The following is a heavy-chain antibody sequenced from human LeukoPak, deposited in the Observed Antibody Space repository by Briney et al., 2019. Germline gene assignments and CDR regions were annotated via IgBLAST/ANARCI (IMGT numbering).Heavy chain of an antibody. V-gene: IGHV1-3*01. CDR2: INAGNGNT. CDR1: GYTFTSYA. D-gene: IGHD6-13*01. CDR3: ARGSSWYFYFDY. J-gene: IGHJ4*02. Sequence: ASVKVSCKASGYTFTSYAMHWVRQAPGQRLEWMGWINAGNGNTKYSQKFQGRVTITRDTSASTAYMELSSLRSEDTAAYYCARGSSWYFYFDYWGQGTLVTVSS.